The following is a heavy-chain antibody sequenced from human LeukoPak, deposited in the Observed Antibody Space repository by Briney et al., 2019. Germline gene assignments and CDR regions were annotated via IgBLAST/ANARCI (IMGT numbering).Heavy chain of an antibody. D-gene: IGHD6-6*01. CDR2: INHSGST. CDR3: ARCLEYDHDAFDI. J-gene: IGHJ3*02. Sequence: SETLSLTCTVSGGSISSSSYYWGWIRQPPGKGLEWIGEINHSGSTNYNPSIKSRVTISVDTSKNQFSLKLSSVTAADTAVYYCARCLEYDHDAFDIWGQGTMVTVSS. CDR1: GGSISSSSYY. V-gene: IGHV4-39*07.